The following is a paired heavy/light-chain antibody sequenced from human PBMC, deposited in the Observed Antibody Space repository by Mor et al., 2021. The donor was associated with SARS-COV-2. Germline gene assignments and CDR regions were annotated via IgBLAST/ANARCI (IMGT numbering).Heavy chain of an antibody. V-gene: IGHV2-5*02. CDR1: GFSLSTSGVG. CDR3: AHTGLGYCGSISCSAFDI. J-gene: IGHJ3*02. CDR2: LYWDDDK. D-gene: IGHD2-2*01. Sequence: QITLKESGPTLVKPTQTLTLTCTFSGFSLSTSGVGVGWIRQPPGKALEWLALLYWDDDKTYSPSLKSRLTITKDTSKNQVVLTMTNMDPVDTATYYCAHTGLGYCGSISCSAFDIWGQGTMVTVSS.
Light chain of an antibody. Sequence: DIVMTQSPDSLAVSLGERATINCKSSQSVLYSSNNKNYLAWYQQKPGQPPKLLIYWASTRESGVPNRFSGSGSGTDFTLTISSLQAEDVAVYYCQQYYSTPWTFGQGTKVEIK. V-gene: IGKV4-1*01. CDR2: WAS. CDR3: QQYYSTPWT. CDR1: QSVLYSSNNKNY. J-gene: IGKJ1*01.